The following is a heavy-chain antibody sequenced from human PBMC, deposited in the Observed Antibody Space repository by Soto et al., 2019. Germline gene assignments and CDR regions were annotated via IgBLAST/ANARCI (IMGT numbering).Heavy chain of an antibody. D-gene: IGHD4-17*01. V-gene: IGHV1-69*01. J-gene: IGHJ6*02. CDR3: AEAGYGDYYYYYGMDV. CDR2: IMPIFGTA. CDR1: GGTFSSYA. Sequence: QVQLVQSGAEVKKPGSSVKVSCKASGGTFSSYAISWVRQAPGQGLEWMGGIMPIFGTANYAKKFQGRVTITADESTSTAYMELSSLRSEDTAVYYCAEAGYGDYYYYYGMDVWGQGTTVTVSS.